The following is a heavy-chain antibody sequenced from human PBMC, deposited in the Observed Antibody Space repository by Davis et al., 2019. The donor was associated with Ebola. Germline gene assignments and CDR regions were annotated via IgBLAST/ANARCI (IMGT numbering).Heavy chain of an antibody. Sequence: GGSLRLSCAASGFTFSNAWMSWVRQAPGKGLEWLSTINTSGGTTYYADSVKGRFTISRDNSKNTLYLEMNSLRAEDTAVYYCAKETYFHWGQGTLVTVSS. CDR2: INTSGGTT. V-gene: IGHV3-23*01. J-gene: IGHJ4*02. D-gene: IGHD3-10*01. CDR1: GFTFSNAW. CDR3: AKETYFH.